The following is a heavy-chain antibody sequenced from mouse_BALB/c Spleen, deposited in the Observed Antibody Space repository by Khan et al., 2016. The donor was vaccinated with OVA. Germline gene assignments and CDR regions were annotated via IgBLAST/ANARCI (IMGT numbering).Heavy chain of an antibody. CDR3: ARSGAYYRYDGYFDV. Sequence: QVQLQQSGAELARPGASVKMSCKASGYTFTSYTMHWVKQRPGQGLEWIGFINPSSGYTNYNQKFKDKATLNADKSSSTAYMKLSSLTSEDSAVYYCARSGAYYRYDGYFDVWGAGTTVTVSS. J-gene: IGHJ1*01. D-gene: IGHD2-14*01. V-gene: IGHV1-4*01. CDR1: GYTFTSYT. CDR2: INPSSGYT.